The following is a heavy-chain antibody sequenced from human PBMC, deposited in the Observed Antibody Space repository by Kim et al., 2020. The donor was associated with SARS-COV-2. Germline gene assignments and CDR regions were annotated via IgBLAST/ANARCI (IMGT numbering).Heavy chain of an antibody. CDR3: ARADLEWLLYYYYGMDV. CDR2: ISRSISYI. D-gene: IGHD3-3*01. V-gene: IGHV3-21*01. J-gene: IGHJ6*02. CDR1: GFTFSSYS. Sequence: GGSLRLSCAASGFTFSSYSMNWVRQAPGKGLEWVSSISRSISYIYYADSGKGRFTISRDNANNSLYLQMNSLRDEDTAVSYCARADLEWLLYYYYGMDVWGRGTTVTVSS.